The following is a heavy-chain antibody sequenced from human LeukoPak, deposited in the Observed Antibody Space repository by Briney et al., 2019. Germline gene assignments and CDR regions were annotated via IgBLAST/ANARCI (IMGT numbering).Heavy chain of an antibody. D-gene: IGHD3-9*01. CDR1: GSPFTDYY. J-gene: IGHJ4*02. CDR3: ATDNYGMLDY. Sequence: GGXVKVSCRASGSPFTDYYIHWVRRAPGQGLEWMGWVDPRTGVTRFTQKFQGRVTMTRDTSISTVYLDLNGLTFDDTAVYYCATDNYGMLDYWGQGTLVTVSS. V-gene: IGHV1-2*02. CDR2: VDPRTGVT.